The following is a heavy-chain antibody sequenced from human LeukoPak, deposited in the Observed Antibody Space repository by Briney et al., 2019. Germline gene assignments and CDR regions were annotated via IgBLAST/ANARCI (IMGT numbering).Heavy chain of an antibody. CDR2: ISTYNSNT. CDR1: GYTFTGYD. CDR3: ARGAAGSYDY. D-gene: IGHD6-13*01. Sequence: ASVKVSCKASGYTFTGYDISWVRQAPGQGLEWMGWISTYNSNTNQAEKLQGRITMTTDTSTSTAYMERRSLRSDDAAVYYCARGAAGSYDYWGQGTLVTVSS. J-gene: IGHJ4*02. V-gene: IGHV1-18*01.